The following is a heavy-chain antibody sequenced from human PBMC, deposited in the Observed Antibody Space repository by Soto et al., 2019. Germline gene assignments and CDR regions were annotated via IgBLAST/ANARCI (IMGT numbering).Heavy chain of an antibody. CDR2: IIPIFGTA. CDR3: AREDLFCGGDCYDDY. CDR1: GGTFSSYS. D-gene: IGHD2-21*02. J-gene: IGHJ4*02. V-gene: IGHV1-69*06. Sequence: SVNVSCKSSGGTFSSYSISWVRQAPGQGLEWMGGIIPIFGTANYAQKFQGRVTITADKSTSTAYMELGSLRSEDTAVYYCAREDLFCGGDCYDDYWGQGTLVTVS.